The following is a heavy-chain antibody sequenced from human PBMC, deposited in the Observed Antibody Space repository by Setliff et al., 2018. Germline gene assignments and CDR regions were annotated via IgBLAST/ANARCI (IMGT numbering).Heavy chain of an antibody. Sequence: QPGGSLRLSCAASGFTFSSYWMHWVRQAPGKGLVWVSRINTNGDSITNADSVKGRFTISRDNAKNTLYLQMNSLRAEDTAVYYCARKQGGAFDIWGQGTKVTVS. V-gene: IGHV3-74*01. CDR2: INTNGDSI. J-gene: IGHJ3*02. D-gene: IGHD1-26*01. CDR3: ARKQGGAFDI. CDR1: GFTFSSYW.